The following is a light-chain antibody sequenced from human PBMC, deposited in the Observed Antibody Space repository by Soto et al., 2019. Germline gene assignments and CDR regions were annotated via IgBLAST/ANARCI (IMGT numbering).Light chain of an antibody. V-gene: IGKV1-9*01. CDR1: QGISSY. CDR2: AAS. Sequence: IQLTQSPSSLSASVGDTVTITCRASQGISSYLAWYQQKPVKAPKLLIYAASTLQSGVPSRFSGSGSVTDFTLTISSLQPEDFATYYCQQLNSYPRTFGQGTRLEIK. CDR3: QQLNSYPRT. J-gene: IGKJ5*01.